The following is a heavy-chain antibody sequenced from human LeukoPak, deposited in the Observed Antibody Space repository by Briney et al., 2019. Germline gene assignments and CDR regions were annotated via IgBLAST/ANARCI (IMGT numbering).Heavy chain of an antibody. CDR3: ARRRSDPGAFDI. J-gene: IGHJ3*02. CDR1: GGSVTNTSGYY. Sequence: SETLSLTCSVSGGSVTNTSGYYWAWIRQSPGKRLEWIGSFYYRGNTYYNLSLKSRLTISVDTSKDQFSLKMSSVTATDTAIYYCARRRSDPGAFDIWGQGTQVTVSS. V-gene: IGHV4-39*01. CDR2: FYYRGNT. D-gene: IGHD2-21*02.